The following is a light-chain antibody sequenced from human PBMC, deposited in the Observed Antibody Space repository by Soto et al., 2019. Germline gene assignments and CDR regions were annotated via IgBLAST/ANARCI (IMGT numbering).Light chain of an antibody. CDR2: DAS. CDR3: QQRSNWPPSVT. V-gene: IGKV3-11*01. CDR1: QSVSSY. J-gene: IGKJ3*01. Sequence: EIVLTQSPATLSLSPGERATLSCRASQSVSSYLAWYQQKPGQAPRLLIYDASNRATGIPARFNGSGSGTDFTLTISSLEPEDFAVYYCQQRSNWPPSVTFGPGTKVDIK.